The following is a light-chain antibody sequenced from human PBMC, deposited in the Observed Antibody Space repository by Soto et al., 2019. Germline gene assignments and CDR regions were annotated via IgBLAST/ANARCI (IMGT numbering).Light chain of an antibody. CDR3: AAWDDTLHGPV. J-gene: IGLJ3*02. Sequence: QSVLTQPPSASGTPGQRVTISCSGSRSNIGSNAVYWYQQLPGTAPKLLIYITNQRPSGVPDRFSGSKSGTSASLAISGLQSEDEADYYCAAWDDTLHGPVFGGGTKVTVL. CDR2: ITN. V-gene: IGLV1-44*01. CDR1: RSNIGSNA.